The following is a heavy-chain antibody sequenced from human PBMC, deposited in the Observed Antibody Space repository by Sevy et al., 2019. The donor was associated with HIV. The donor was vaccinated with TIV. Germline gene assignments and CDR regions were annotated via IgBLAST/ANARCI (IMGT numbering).Heavy chain of an antibody. CDR3: ASQPTIAVADHFQH. CDR1: GGSISSSSYY. Sequence: ETLSLTCTVSGGSISSSSYYWGWIRQPPGKGLEWIGSISYSGSTFYTPSLKSRVTISVDTSKKQFSLRLSSVTAADTAVYYCASQPTIAVADHFQHWGQGTLVTVSS. CDR2: ISYSGST. D-gene: IGHD6-19*01. J-gene: IGHJ1*01. V-gene: IGHV4-39*01.